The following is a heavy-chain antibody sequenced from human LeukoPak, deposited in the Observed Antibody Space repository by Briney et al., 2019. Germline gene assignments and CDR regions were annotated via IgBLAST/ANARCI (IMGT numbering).Heavy chain of an antibody. CDR3: ARDPGYDSSGYWGY. V-gene: IGHV3-30*04. CDR2: ISRDGENQ. D-gene: IGHD3-22*01. Sequence: GRSLRLSCAASGFTFSRYAMHWVRQAPGKGLEWVAVISRDGENQNYADSVKGRLTISRDNSKNTLFLQMNSLRADDTAVYYCARDPGYDSSGYWGYWGQGTLVTVSS. J-gene: IGHJ4*02. CDR1: GFTFSRYA.